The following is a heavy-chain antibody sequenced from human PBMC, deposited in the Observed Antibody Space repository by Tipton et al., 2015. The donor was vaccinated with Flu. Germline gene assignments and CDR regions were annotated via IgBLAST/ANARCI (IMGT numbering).Heavy chain of an antibody. J-gene: IGHJ6*03. CDR2: IYYSGST. D-gene: IGHD2-2*02. CDR1: GGSISSSSYY. CDR3: ARQQDYIVVVPVAIPTYYMDV. V-gene: IGHV4-39*01. Sequence: TLSLTCTVSGGSISSSSYYWGWIRQPPGKGLEWIGSIYYSGSTYYNPSLKSRVTISVDTSKNQFSLKLSSVTAADTAVYYCARQQDYIVVVPVAIPTYYMDVWGKGTTVTVSS.